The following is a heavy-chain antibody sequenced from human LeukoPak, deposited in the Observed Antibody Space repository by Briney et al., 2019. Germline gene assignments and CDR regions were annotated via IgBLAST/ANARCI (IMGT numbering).Heavy chain of an antibody. J-gene: IGHJ6*03. CDR2: INPSGGST. CDR3: ARGLCGYDDYHYYYYYMDV. Sequence: ASVKVSCKASGYTFTSYYMHWVRQAPGQGLEWMGIINPSGGSTSYAQKFQGRVTMTRDMSTSTVYMELSSLRSEDTAVYYCARGLCGYDDYHYYYYYMDVWGKGTTVTVSS. CDR1: GYTFTSYY. D-gene: IGHD4-17*01. V-gene: IGHV1-46*01.